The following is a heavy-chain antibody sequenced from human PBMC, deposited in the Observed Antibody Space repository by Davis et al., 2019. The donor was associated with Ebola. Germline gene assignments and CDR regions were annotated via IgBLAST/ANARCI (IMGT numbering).Heavy chain of an antibody. Sequence: PSETLSLTCAVNGGPFSAYYWTYIRQSPGMGLEWIGEINHSGLSSYNPALKTRVRMSVDPSKNQFSLRLRPVTAADTAVYYCARGSVKMDSWGQGILVTVSS. V-gene: IGHV4-34*01. CDR1: GGPFSAYY. CDR3: ARGSVKMDS. J-gene: IGHJ4*02. D-gene: IGHD3-22*01. CDR2: INHSGLS.